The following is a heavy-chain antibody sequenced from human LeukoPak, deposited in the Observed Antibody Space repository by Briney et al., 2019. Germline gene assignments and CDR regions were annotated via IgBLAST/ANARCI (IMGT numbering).Heavy chain of an antibody. CDR3: TRGRLRSAQDS. V-gene: IGHV4-39*07. J-gene: IGHJ4*02. CDR2: IYYSGST. CDR1: GGSISSSSYY. Sequence: SETLSLTCTVSGGSISSSSYYWGWIRQPPGKGLEWIGSIYYSGSTYYNPSLKSRVTISVDTSKNQFSLKLFSVTAADTAVYYCTRGRLRSAQDSWGQGTLVTVSS. D-gene: IGHD6-6*01.